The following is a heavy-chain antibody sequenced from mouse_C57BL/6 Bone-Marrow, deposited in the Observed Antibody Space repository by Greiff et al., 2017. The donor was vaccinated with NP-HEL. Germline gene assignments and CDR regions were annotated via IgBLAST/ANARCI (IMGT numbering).Heavy chain of an antibody. V-gene: IGHV1-55*01. Sequence: VKLQQPGAELVKPGASVTMSCTASGYTFTSYWITWVKQRPGQGLEWIGDIYPGSGSTNYNEKFKSKATLTVDTSSSTAYMQLSSLTSEDSAVYYCARSEYYVDNWGQGTTLTVSS. J-gene: IGHJ2*01. CDR1: GYTFTSYW. CDR2: IYPGSGST. CDR3: ARSEYYVDN.